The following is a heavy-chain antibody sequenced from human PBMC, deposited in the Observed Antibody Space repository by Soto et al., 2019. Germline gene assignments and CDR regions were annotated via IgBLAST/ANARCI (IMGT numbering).Heavy chain of an antibody. V-gene: IGHV4-61*03. CDR1: GFSIRSGGYS. CDR3: ARGHFDSRGYSNALDY. J-gene: IGHJ4*02. D-gene: IGHD3-22*01. Sequence: SETLSLTCAFSGFSIRSGGYSWSWIRKPPGKGLEWIGFIHYNGRTDSSPSLKSRVTISLDMSKNHVSLILKSVNIADSAIYYCARGHFDSRGYSNALDYWGQGIQVTSPQ. CDR2: IHYNGRT.